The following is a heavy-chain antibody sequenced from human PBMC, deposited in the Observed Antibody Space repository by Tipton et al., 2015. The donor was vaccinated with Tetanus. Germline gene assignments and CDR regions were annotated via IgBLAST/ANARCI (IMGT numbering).Heavy chain of an antibody. CDR2: IQHDVTEK. V-gene: IGHV3-7*03. CDR1: GFTFSIYW. Sequence: SLRLSCAASGFTFSIYWMSWVRQAPGKGLEWVANIQHDVTEKNYVDSVKGRFTISRDNAKNSLYLQMNSLRAEDTALYYCAKDISSYYYDSSGYYSYYFDYWGQGTLVTVSS. J-gene: IGHJ4*02. CDR3: AKDISSYYYDSSGYYSYYFDY. D-gene: IGHD3-22*01.